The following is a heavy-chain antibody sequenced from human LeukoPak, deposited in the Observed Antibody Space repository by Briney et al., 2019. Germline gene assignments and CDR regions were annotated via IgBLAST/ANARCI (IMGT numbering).Heavy chain of an antibody. CDR2: ISSSGSTI. Sequence: GGSLRLSCAASGFTFSSYEMNWVRQAPGKGLEWVSYISSSGSTIYYADSVKGRFTISRDNAKNSLYLQMNSLRAEDTAVYYCARSCSSSRFYFDYWGQGTLVTVSS. CDR3: ARSCSSSRFYFDY. V-gene: IGHV3-48*03. CDR1: GFTFSSYE. D-gene: IGHD6-13*01. J-gene: IGHJ4*02.